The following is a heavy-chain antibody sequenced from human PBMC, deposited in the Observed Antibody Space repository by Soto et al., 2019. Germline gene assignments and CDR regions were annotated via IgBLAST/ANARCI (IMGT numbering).Heavy chain of an antibody. CDR2: ISPYSNYT. CDR1: GYTLIKDG. J-gene: IGHJ4*02. Sequence: ASVKVSCKASGYTLIKDGINCGLKSPIQWLEWMGWISPYSNYTHSAQKFQGRLTLTTDTAAATAYMELSSLRSADTALYYCAREAIVVIPAAQPSHFDSWGQGTLVTVSS. D-gene: IGHD2-21*01. V-gene: IGHV1-18*01. CDR3: AREAIVVIPAAQPSHFDS.